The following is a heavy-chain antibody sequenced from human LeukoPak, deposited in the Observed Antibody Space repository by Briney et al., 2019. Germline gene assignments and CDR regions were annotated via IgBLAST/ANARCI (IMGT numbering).Heavy chain of an antibody. CDR3: ARAPMAPLSDFDY. CDR2: ISSSDSYI. D-gene: IGHD2-8*01. J-gene: IGHJ4*02. V-gene: IGHV3-21*01. CDR1: GFPFSSSS. Sequence: GGSLRLSCAASGFPFSSSSMNWVRQAPGKGLEWVSSISSSDSYIYYADSVKGRFTISRDNAKNSLYLQMNSLRAEDTAVYYCARAPMAPLSDFDYWGQGTLVTVSS.